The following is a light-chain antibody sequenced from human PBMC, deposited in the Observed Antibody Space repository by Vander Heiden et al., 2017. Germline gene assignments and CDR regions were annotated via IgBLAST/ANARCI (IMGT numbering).Light chain of an antibody. CDR1: QSVSSY. V-gene: IGKV3-11*01. CDR2: DAS. Sequence: ASQSVSSYLAWYQQKPGQAPRLLIYDASNRATGIPARFSGSGYGTDFTLTISSREPEDFAVYYCQQRSNWPPITFGGGTKVEIK. CDR3: QQRSNWPPIT. J-gene: IGKJ4*01.